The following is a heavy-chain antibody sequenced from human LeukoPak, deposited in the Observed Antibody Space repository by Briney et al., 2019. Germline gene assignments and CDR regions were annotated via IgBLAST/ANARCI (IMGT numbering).Heavy chain of an antibody. Sequence: ASVKVSCKASGYTFTSYDINWVRQATGQGLEWMGWMNPNSGNTGYAQKFQGRVTMTRNTSIGTAYMELSSLRSEDTAVYYCARGLLGIDWTLRYYYYYYGMDVWGQGTTVTVSS. CDR3: ARGLLGIDWTLRYYYYYYGMDV. D-gene: IGHD2-21*01. J-gene: IGHJ6*02. CDR2: MNPNSGNT. CDR1: GYTFTSYD. V-gene: IGHV1-8*01.